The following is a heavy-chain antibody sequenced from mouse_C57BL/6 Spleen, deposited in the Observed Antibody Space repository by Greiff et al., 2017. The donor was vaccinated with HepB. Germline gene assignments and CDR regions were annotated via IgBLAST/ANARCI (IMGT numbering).Heavy chain of an antibody. D-gene: IGHD1-1*01. CDR1: GYTFTDYY. CDR2: INPNNGGT. Sequence: EVQLQQSGPELVKPGASVKISCKASGYTFTDYYMNWVKQSHGKSLEWIGDINPNNGGTSYNQKFKGKATLTVDKSSSTAYMELRSLTSEDSAVYYCARDGPPAPDVWGTGTTVTVSS. J-gene: IGHJ1*03. V-gene: IGHV1-26*01. CDR3: ARDGPPAPDV.